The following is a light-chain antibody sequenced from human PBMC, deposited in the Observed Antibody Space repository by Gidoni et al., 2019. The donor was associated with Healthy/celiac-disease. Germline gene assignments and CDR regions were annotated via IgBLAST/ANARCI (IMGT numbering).Light chain of an antibody. CDR1: QSISRY. CDR2: AAS. V-gene: IGKV1-39*01. J-gene: IGKJ2*02. CDR3: QQSYSTPRT. Sequence: DIQMTQSPSSLSASVGDRVTITCRASQSISRYLYWYQQKPGKAPKLLIYAASSLQSGVPSRFSGSGSGTDFTLTISSLQPEDFATYYCQQSYSTPRTFGQGTKLEIK.